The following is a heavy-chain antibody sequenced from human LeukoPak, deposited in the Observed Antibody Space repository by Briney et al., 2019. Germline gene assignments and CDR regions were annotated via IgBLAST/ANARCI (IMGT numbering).Heavy chain of an antibody. CDR1: GFTFSSYA. J-gene: IGHJ4*02. CDR2: ISYDGSNK. V-gene: IGHV3-30-3*01. D-gene: IGHD4-17*01. CDR3: ARDSGGVTNYYFDY. Sequence: GGSLRLSCAAPGFTFSSYAMHWVRQAPGKGLEWVAVISYDGSNKYYADSVKGRSTISRDNSKNTLYLQMNSLRAEDTAVYYCARDSGGVTNYYFDYWGQGTLVTVSS.